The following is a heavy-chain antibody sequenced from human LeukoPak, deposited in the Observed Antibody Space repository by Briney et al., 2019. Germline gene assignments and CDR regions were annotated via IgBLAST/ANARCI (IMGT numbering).Heavy chain of an antibody. CDR3: MDTAVG. J-gene: IGHJ4*02. CDR1: GFDVSRYY. D-gene: IGHD4-23*01. V-gene: IGHV3-53*05. Sequence: PGGSLRLSCAASGFDVSRYYITWVRQPPGKGLEWVSVIYSDGSTFHADCVRGRFTISRDKSKNTVYLQMNSLRVEDTAVYSCMDTAVGWGQGTLVTVSS. CDR2: IYSDGST.